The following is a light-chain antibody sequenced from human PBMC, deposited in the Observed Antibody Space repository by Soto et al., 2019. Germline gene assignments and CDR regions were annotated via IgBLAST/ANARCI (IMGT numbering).Light chain of an antibody. Sequence: DIQMTQSPSTLSGSVGDRVTITCRASQTISSWLAWYQQKPGKAPKLLIYKASTLKSGVPSRFSGSGSGTEFTLTISSLQPDDFATYYCQQYNSYSSYTFGQGTKVDI. CDR2: KAS. CDR1: QTISSW. J-gene: IGKJ2*01. V-gene: IGKV1-5*03. CDR3: QQYNSYSSYT.